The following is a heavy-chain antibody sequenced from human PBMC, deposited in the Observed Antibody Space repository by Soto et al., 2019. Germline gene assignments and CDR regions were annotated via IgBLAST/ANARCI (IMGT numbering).Heavy chain of an antibody. Sequence: QVQLVQSGSEVKKPGASVKVSCQASGYTFTALYMNWVRQAPGQGLEWMGWVNPNTGVTKYAQKFQGRVTMTRDTSINTAYMELSGLTSDDTAVYYCTTLRLDPWGQGILVTVSS. CDR3: TTLRLDP. D-gene: IGHD3-9*01. CDR2: VNPNTGVT. V-gene: IGHV1-2*02. J-gene: IGHJ5*02. CDR1: GYTFTALY.